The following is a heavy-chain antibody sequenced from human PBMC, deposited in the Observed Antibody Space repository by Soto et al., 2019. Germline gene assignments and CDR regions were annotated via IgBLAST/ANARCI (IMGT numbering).Heavy chain of an antibody. Sequence: EVQLVESGGGLIQPGGSLRLSCAVSGFTVSNNYMSWVRQAPGKGLEGVSVIYSGGYTAYGDSVKGRFTISRDNSKNPQYLKRNTRRADAAAVYYWPTHPGGGGYWGQGTLVTVSS. J-gene: IGHJ4*02. CDR3: PTHPGGGGY. V-gene: IGHV3-53*01. CDR2: IYSGGYT. CDR1: GFTVSNNY. D-gene: IGHD3-10*01.